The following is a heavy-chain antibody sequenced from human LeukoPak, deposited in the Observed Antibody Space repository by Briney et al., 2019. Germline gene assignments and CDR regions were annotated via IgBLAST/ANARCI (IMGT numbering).Heavy chain of an antibody. CDR3: ARMGSYCSGGSCYVWFDP. CDR1: GGSISGYY. V-gene: IGHV4-59*01. J-gene: IGHJ5*02. D-gene: IGHD2-15*01. CDR2: IYHTGIT. Sequence: PSETLSLTCTVSGGSISGYYWSWIRQSPGKGLEWIGYIYHTGITAYNPSLGSRVTISVDRSNNQFSLRLTSVTAADTAVYYCARMGSYCSGGSCYVWFDPWGQGTLVTVSS.